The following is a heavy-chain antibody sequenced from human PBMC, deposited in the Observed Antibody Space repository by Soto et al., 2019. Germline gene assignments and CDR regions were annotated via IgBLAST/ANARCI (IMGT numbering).Heavy chain of an antibody. J-gene: IGHJ5*02. V-gene: IGHV6-1*01. CDR2: TYYRSKWYN. CDR1: GDSVSSNSAA. CDR3: ARDHLCRDRYTLGTFVP. D-gene: IGHD1-7*01. Sequence: SQTLSLTCAISGDSVSSNSAAWNWIRQSPSRGLEWLGRTYYRSKWYNDYAISVKSRITINPDTSKNQFSLQLSSVIPEDTAVYYCARDHLCRDRYTLGTFVPCGQAILGTGS.